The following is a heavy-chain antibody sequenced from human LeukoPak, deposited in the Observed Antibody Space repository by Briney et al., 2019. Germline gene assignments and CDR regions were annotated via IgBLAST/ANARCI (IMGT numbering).Heavy chain of an antibody. CDR2: ISGSNGNT. CDR3: ARVGSGWYLPGGYFDY. D-gene: IGHD6-19*01. Sequence: GASVKVSCKASSYTFTRYGISWVRQAPGQGLEWMGWISGSNGNTNYAQKFQGRVSMTADTSTSTAYMELRSLRSDDTAVYYCARVGSGWYLPGGYFDYWGQGTLVTVSS. V-gene: IGHV1-18*01. CDR1: SYTFTRYG. J-gene: IGHJ4*02.